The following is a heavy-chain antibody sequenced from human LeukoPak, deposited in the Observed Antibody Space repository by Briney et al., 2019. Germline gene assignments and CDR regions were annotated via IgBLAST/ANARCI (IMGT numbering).Heavy chain of an antibody. J-gene: IGHJ6*02. CDR1: GGSISSGGYS. D-gene: IGHD2-2*01. Sequence: SQTLSLTCAVSGGSISSGGYSWSRTRQLPGKGLEWIGYIYHSGSTYYNPSLKSRVTISVDRSKNQFSLKLSSVTAADTAVYYCARSSTSRKNYYYYGMDVWGQGTTVTVSS. V-gene: IGHV4-30-2*01. CDR3: ARSSTSRKNYYYYGMDV. CDR2: IYHSGST.